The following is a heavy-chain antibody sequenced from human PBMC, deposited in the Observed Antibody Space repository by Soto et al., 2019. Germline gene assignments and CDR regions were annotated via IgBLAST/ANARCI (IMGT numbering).Heavy chain of an antibody. Sequence: VKVSCKASGGTFSSYAISWVRQAPGQGLEWMGGIIPIFGTANYAQKFQGRVTITADESTSKAYMELSSLRSEDTAVYYCARGWAAKDMVVVPAAIREGYYYYYYGMDVWGQGTTVTVYS. CDR3: ARGWAAKDMVVVPAAIREGYYYYYYGMDV. CDR2: IIPIFGTA. V-gene: IGHV1-69*13. D-gene: IGHD2-2*02. J-gene: IGHJ6*02. CDR1: GGTFSSYA.